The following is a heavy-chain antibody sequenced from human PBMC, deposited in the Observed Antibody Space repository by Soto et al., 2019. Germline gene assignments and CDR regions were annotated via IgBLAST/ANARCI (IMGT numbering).Heavy chain of an antibody. D-gene: IGHD6-19*01. CDR3: ARFGIREISSGWYSPYYYFDY. J-gene: IGHJ4*02. CDR2: ISYDGSNK. Sequence: GGSLRLSCAASGFTFSSYGMHWVRQAPGKGLEWVAVISYDGSNKYYADSVKGRFTISRDNSKNTLYLQMNSLRAEDTAVYYCARFGIREISSGWYSPYYYFDYWGQGTLVTVSS. CDR1: GFTFSSYG. V-gene: IGHV3-30*03.